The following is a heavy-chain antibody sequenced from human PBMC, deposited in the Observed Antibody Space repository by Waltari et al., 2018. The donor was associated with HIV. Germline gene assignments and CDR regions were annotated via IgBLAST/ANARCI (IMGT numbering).Heavy chain of an antibody. CDR3: ARDYGSGSYYNY. J-gene: IGHJ4*02. V-gene: IGHV3-20*04. CDR2: INWNGGST. D-gene: IGHD3-10*01. Sequence: EVQLVESGGGVVRPGGSLSFSCVSSGFNFDYYGMSWVRQAPGKGLEWVSGINWNGGSTGYADSVKGRFSISRDNAKNSLYLQMNSLRAEDTALYYCARDYGSGSYYNYWGQGTLVTVSS. CDR1: GFNFDYYG.